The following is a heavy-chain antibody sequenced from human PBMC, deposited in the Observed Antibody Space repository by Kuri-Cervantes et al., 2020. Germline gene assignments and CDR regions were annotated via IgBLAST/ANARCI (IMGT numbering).Heavy chain of an antibody. D-gene: IGHD6-13*01. Sequence: SETLSLTCAVYGGSFSGYYWSWIRQPPGKGLEWIGEIIHSGSTNYNPSLKSRVTISVDTSKNQFSLRLSSVTAADTAVYYCASSSRNAFDIWGQGTMVTVSS. CDR1: GGSFSGYY. CDR3: ASSSRNAFDI. V-gene: IGHV4-34*12. J-gene: IGHJ3*02. CDR2: IIHSGST.